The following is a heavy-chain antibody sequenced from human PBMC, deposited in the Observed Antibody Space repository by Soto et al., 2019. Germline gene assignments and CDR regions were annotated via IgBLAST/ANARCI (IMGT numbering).Heavy chain of an antibody. J-gene: IGHJ4*02. D-gene: IGHD7-27*01. Sequence: ASVKVSCKASVYTFSSYAMRWVRQAPGQRLERMGWINAGYGNTKSSQKFQDRVTISRDTSASTAYMELTSLRSEDTAVYYCARDTGDGTFDFWGQGTLVTVSS. CDR1: VYTFSSYA. CDR2: INAGYGNT. CDR3: ARDTGDGTFDF. V-gene: IGHV1-3*01.